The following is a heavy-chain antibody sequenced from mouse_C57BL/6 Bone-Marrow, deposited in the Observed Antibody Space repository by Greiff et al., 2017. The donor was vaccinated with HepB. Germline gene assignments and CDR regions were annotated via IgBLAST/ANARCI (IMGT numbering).Heavy chain of an antibody. CDR2: INYDGSST. Sequence: EVKLVESEGGLVQPGSSMKLSCTASGFTFSDYYMAWVRQVPEKGLEWVANINYDGSSTYYLDSLKSRFIISRDNAKNILYLQMSSLKSEDTATYYCAREGLRPHYYAMDYWGQGTSVTVSS. D-gene: IGHD2-4*01. CDR1: GFTFSDYY. V-gene: IGHV5-16*01. J-gene: IGHJ4*01. CDR3: AREGLRPHYYAMDY.